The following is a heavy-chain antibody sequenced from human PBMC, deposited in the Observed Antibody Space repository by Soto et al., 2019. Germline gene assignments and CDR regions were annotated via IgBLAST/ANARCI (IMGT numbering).Heavy chain of an antibody. D-gene: IGHD1-1*01. J-gene: IGHJ4*02. V-gene: IGHV4-59*08. CDR3: ARNRNEYRKSLDY. CDR2: IYYSGST. CDR1: GGSISSYY. Sequence: SETLSLTCTVSGGSISSYYWSWIRQPPGKGLEWIGYIYYSGSTNYNPSLKSRVTISVDTSKNQFSLKLSSVTAADTAVYYCARNRNEYRKSLDYWGQGTLVTVSS.